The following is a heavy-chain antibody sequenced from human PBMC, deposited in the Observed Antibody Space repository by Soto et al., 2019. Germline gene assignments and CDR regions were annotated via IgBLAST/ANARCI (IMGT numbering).Heavy chain of an antibody. Sequence: SVKVSCKASGGTFSSYAISWVRQAPGQGLEWMGGIIPIFGTANYAQKFQGRVTITADESTSTAYMELSSLRSEDTAVYYCARWLDYGSGSYRLDCWGQRTLVTVSS. V-gene: IGHV1-69*13. D-gene: IGHD3-10*01. CDR2: IIPIFGTA. CDR1: GGTFSSYA. J-gene: IGHJ4*02. CDR3: ARWLDYGSGSYRLDC.